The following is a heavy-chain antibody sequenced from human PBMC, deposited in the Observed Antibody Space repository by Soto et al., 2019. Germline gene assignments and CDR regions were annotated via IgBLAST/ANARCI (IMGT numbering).Heavy chain of an antibody. V-gene: IGHV3-7*03. D-gene: IGHD3-3*01. CDR3: ARDVGPITIFGEALSGYFDF. CDR1: GFSFGTYW. J-gene: IGHJ4*02. Sequence: GGSLRLSCAVSGFSFGTYWMSWVRQAPGKGLEWLASIKQDGSERYYLDSVKGRFTISRDNAKDSLSLQMNSLRGEDTAFYYCARDVGPITIFGEALSGYFDFWGQGTLVTVSS. CDR2: IKQDGSER.